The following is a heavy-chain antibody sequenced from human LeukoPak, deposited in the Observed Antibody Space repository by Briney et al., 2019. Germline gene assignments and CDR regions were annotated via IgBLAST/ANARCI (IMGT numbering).Heavy chain of an antibody. CDR2: ISWNSGSI. V-gene: IGHV3-9*01. D-gene: IGHD3-22*01. Sequence: GGSLRLSCAASGFTFDDYAMHWVRQAPGKGLEWVSGISWNSGSIGYADSVKGRFTISRDNAKNSLYLQMNSLRAEDTALYYCAKDPGHYYDSSGYLNWFDPWGQGTLVTVSS. CDR3: AKDPGHYYDSSGYLNWFDP. J-gene: IGHJ5*02. CDR1: GFTFDDYA.